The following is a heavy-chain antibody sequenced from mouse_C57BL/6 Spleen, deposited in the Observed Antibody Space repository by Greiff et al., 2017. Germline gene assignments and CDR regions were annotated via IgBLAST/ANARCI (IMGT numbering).Heavy chain of an antibody. CDR2: INPNNGGT. D-gene: IGHD1-1*01. V-gene: IGHV1-22*01. CDR3: AKYYYGSSGYFDY. J-gene: IGHJ2*01. CDR1: GYTFTDYN. Sequence: EVQLQQSGPELVKPGASVKMSCKASGYTFTDYNMHWVKQSHGKSLEWIGYINPNNGGTSYNQKFKGKATLTVNKSSSTAYMELRSLTSEDSAVYYCAKYYYGSSGYFDYWGQGTTLTVSS.